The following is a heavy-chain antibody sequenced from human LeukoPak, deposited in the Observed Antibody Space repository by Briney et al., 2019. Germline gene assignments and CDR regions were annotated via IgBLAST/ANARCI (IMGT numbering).Heavy chain of an antibody. Sequence: SGTLSLTCAVSGGSISSSNWWSWVRQPPGKGLEWIGEIYHSGSTNYNPSLKSRVTISVDKSKNQFSLKLSSVTAADTAVYYCARHPDSSSWSTFDYWGQGTLVTVSS. J-gene: IGHJ4*02. CDR2: IYHSGST. V-gene: IGHV4-4*02. CDR1: GGSISSSNW. CDR3: ARHPDSSSWSTFDY. D-gene: IGHD6-13*01.